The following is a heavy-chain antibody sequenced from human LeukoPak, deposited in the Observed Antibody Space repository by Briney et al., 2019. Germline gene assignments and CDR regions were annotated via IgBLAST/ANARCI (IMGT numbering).Heavy chain of an antibody. CDR2: ISGSGGST. Sequence: GGSLRLSCAASGFTFSSYAMSWVRQAPGKGLEWVSAISGSGGSTYYAYSVKGRFTISRDNSKNTLYLQMNSLRAEDTAVYYCAKGPRVGYNLWFDPWGQGTLVTVSS. CDR1: GFTFSSYA. V-gene: IGHV3-23*01. D-gene: IGHD5-24*01. CDR3: AKGPRVGYNLWFDP. J-gene: IGHJ5*02.